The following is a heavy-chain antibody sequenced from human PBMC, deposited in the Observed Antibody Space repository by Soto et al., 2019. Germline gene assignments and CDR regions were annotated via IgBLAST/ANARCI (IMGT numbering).Heavy chain of an antibody. CDR1: GYSFAGYY. D-gene: IGHD3-22*01. J-gene: IGHJ3*01. CDR3: ARDRRYYDSGSYDLANDAFDV. V-gene: IGHV1-2*02. CDR2: INPNSGGT. Sequence: QAQLVQSGAEVKKPGAAVKVSCKASGYSFAGYYIHWVRQAPGQGLEWMGWINPNSGGTNYAQESRGRVTMTRDTSINTAYMELSRLRSDDTAVYYCARDRRYYDSGSYDLANDAFDVWGQGTMVTVSS.